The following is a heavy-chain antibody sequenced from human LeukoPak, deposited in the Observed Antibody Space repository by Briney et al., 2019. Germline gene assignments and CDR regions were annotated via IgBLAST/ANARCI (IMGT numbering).Heavy chain of an antibody. Sequence: GGSLRLSCAASGFAFSSYWMSWVRQAPGKGLEWVANIKQDGSEKYYVDSVKGRFTISRDNAKNSLYLQMNSLRAEDTAVYYCARALVATISSTWTTVTTRGFDCWGQGTLVTVSS. CDR1: GFAFSSYW. D-gene: IGHD4-17*01. V-gene: IGHV3-7*01. CDR2: IKQDGSEK. CDR3: ARALVATISSTWTTVTTRGFDC. J-gene: IGHJ4*02.